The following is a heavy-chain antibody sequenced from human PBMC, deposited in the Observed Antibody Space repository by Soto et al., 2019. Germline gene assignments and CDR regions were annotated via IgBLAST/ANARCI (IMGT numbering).Heavy chain of an antibody. V-gene: IGHV4-34*01. Sequence: QVQLQQWGAGLLKPSETLSLTCAVYGGSFSGYYWSWIRQPPGKGMEWIGEINHSGSTNYNPSLKRRVTNSVDTSKNPFSLKLCSVTAADTAVYYCARGRPVPAAKKFFDYWGQGTLVTVSS. CDR1: GGSFSGYY. D-gene: IGHD2-2*01. J-gene: IGHJ4*02. CDR3: ARGRPVPAAKKFFDY. CDR2: INHSGST.